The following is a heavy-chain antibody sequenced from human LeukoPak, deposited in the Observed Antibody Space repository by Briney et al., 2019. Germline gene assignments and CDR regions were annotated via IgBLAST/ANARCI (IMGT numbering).Heavy chain of an antibody. J-gene: IGHJ5*02. Sequence: GESLKISCKGSGYSFSSYWIGWVRQMPGKGLEWMGIIYPGDSDTRYSPSFQGQVTVSADKSINTAYPQWSSLKASDTAMYYCARRSGRSNWFDPWGQGTLVTVSS. CDR2: IYPGDSDT. V-gene: IGHV5-51*01. CDR1: GYSFSSYW. CDR3: ARRSGRSNWFDP. D-gene: IGHD6-19*01.